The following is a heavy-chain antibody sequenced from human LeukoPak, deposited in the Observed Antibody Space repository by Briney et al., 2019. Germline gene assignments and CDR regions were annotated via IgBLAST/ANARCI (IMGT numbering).Heavy chain of an antibody. Sequence: SETLSLTCTVSGGSISSYYWSWIRQPPGKGLEWIGYIYYSGSTNYNPSLKSRVTISVDTSKNQFSLKLSSVTAADTAVYYCAREHSSGWYGVGPYFDYWGQGTLVTVSS. CDR3: AREHSSGWYGVGPYFDY. CDR2: IYYSGST. CDR1: GGSISSYY. J-gene: IGHJ4*02. D-gene: IGHD6-19*01. V-gene: IGHV4-59*01.